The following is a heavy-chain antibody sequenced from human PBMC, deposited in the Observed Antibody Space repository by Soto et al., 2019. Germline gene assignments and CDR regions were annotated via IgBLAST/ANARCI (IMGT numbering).Heavy chain of an antibody. D-gene: IGHD3-16*01. Sequence: PGGSLRLSCAASGFTFSRYWMSWIRQAPGKGQDWVSAIGATGINTYYTESVKGRFTISRDNSKNTLSLQLTNLRADDTAVYYCAKALYDRLVSIRLEHWCQGVPFTVSS. CDR3: AKALYDRLVSIRLEH. CDR2: IGATGINT. CDR1: GFTFSRYW. V-gene: IGHV3-23*01. J-gene: IGHJ4*02.